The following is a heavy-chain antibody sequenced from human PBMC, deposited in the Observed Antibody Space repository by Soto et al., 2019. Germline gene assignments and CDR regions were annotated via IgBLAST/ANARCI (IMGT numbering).Heavy chain of an antibody. Sequence: QVQLQESGPGLVKPSQTLSLTCTVSGDSISSGYYWSWIRQHPGKGLEWIGYIYYSGSTYYNPSLNSRVTMSVDTSKNQFSLSLTSVTVADTAVYYCARDQGGFGDYAVWGQGTTVIVSS. V-gene: IGHV4-31*03. J-gene: IGHJ6*02. CDR1: GDSISSGYY. CDR3: ARDQGGFGDYAV. D-gene: IGHD4-17*01. CDR2: IYYSGST.